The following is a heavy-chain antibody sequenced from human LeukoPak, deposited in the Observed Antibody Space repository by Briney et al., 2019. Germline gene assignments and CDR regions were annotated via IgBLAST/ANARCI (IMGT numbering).Heavy chain of an antibody. CDR1: GFTFTGYS. V-gene: IGHV3-21*01. CDR2: IGSSSNYI. D-gene: IGHD4-17*01. Sequence: GGSLRLSCAASGFTFTGYSMNWVRQAPGKGLEWVSSIGSSSNYIYYADSVKGRFTISRDNAKNSLYLQMNSLRAEDTAVYYCATSYGDYVDYFDYWGQGTLVTVSS. J-gene: IGHJ4*02. CDR3: ATSYGDYVDYFDY.